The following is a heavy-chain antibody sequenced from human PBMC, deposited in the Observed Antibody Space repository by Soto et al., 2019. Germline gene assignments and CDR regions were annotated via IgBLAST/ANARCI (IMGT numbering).Heavy chain of an antibody. V-gene: IGHV3-7*04. CDR2: IKPDGSDK. CDR1: GFTFSSYW. J-gene: IGHJ4*02. Sequence: GGSLRLSCTASGFTFSSYWMSWIRQAPGKGLEWVANIKPDGSDKYYVASVKGRFTISRDNAKNSLYLQMSSLRVEDTAVYYCGGANYWGQGTLVTVSS. CDR3: GGANY.